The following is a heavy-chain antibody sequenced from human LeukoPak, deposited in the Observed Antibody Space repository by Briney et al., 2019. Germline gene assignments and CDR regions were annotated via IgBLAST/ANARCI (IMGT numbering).Heavy chain of an antibody. V-gene: IGHV4-34*01. Sequence: PSETLSLTCAVYGGSFSGYYWSWIRQPPGKGLEWIGEINHDGSTNYNPSLKSRVTISVDTSKNQFSLKLSSVTAADTAVYYCARGWEASGYYYYYGMDVWGQGTTVTVSS. CDR3: ARGWEASGYYYYYGMDV. J-gene: IGHJ6*02. D-gene: IGHD1-26*01. CDR2: INHDGST. CDR1: GGSFSGYY.